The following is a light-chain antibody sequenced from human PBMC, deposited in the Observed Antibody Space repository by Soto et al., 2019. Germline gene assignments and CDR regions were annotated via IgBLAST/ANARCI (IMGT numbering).Light chain of an antibody. Sequence: QSALTQPASVSGSPGQSITISCTGTSSDVGSYNLVSWYQQHPGKAPKLMIYEGSKRPSGVSNRFSGSKSGNTASLTISGLQAEDEANYYCSSYTITSAYWVFGGGTKLTVL. CDR3: SSYTITSAYWV. CDR1: SSDVGSYNL. J-gene: IGLJ3*02. CDR2: EGS. V-gene: IGLV2-14*02.